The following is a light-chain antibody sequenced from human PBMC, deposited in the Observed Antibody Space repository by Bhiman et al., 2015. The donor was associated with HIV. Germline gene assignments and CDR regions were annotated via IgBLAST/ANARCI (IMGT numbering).Light chain of an antibody. CDR1: SLRSYY. Sequence: SSELTQDPAVSVALGQTVRITCQGDSLRSYYATWYQQKPGQAPLLVIYGKNNRPSGIPERFSGSNSGNTATLTISGTQPMDEADYYCQAWDSNTEVFGTGTKVTVL. CDR3: QAWDSNTEV. J-gene: IGLJ1*01. CDR2: GKN. V-gene: IGLV3-19*01.